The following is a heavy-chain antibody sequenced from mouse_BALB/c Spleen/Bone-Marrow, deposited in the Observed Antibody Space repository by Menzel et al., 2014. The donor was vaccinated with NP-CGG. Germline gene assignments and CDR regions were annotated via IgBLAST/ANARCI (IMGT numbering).Heavy chain of an antibody. J-gene: IGHJ4*01. Sequence: VHVKQSGAELVKPGASVKSSCTASGFNIKDTYMHWVKQRPEQGLEWIGRIDPANGNTKYDPKFQDKATITTDTSSNTAYLQLSSLTSEDTAVYYCARDDYDDYYAMDYWGQGTSVTVSS. CDR3: ARDDYDDYYAMDY. CDR2: IDPANGNT. CDR1: GFNIKDTY. V-gene: IGHV14-3*02. D-gene: IGHD2-4*01.